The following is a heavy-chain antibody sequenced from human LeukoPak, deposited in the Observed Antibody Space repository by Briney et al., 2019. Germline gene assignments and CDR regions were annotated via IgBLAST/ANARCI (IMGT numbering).Heavy chain of an antibody. Sequence: SVKVSCKASGGTFDNYAVSWVREAPRLGLEWMGRIIPMLGKTNSAQKFQDRVTITADTSTGTAYMELTNLRSDDTAVYFCARGLFGGFAAAPFDHWGQGTLVTVS. V-gene: IGHV1-69*04. D-gene: IGHD2-2*01. CDR1: GGTFDNYA. CDR3: ARGLFGGFAAAPFDH. J-gene: IGHJ4*02. CDR2: IIPMLGKT.